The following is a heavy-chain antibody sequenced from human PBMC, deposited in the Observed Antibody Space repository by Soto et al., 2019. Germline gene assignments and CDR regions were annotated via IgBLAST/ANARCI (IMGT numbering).Heavy chain of an antibody. J-gene: IGHJ4*02. CDR2: IYHSGTT. V-gene: IGHV4-4*02. D-gene: IGHD6-19*01. CDR1: GGSISTSNW. Sequence: PSETLSLTCAVSGGSISTSNWWTWVRQPPGRGLEWIGEIYHSGTTNYNPSLKSRVTMSVDKSKNQFPLSLDSVTAADTAVYYCAITPGIEVAGPDYWGQGTLVTVSS. CDR3: AITPGIEVAGPDY.